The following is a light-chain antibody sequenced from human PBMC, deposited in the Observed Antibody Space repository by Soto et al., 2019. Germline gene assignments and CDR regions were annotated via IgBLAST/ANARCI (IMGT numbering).Light chain of an antibody. CDR3: SLYTSENTYV. V-gene: IGLV2-14*02. J-gene: IGLJ1*01. Sequence: SVLTQPASVSGSPGQSITISCTGTSSDVGSYNLVSWYQQHPGKAPKLIIYEARNRPSGVPDRFSGSKSGNTASLTISGLQAADAADYYCSLYTSENTYVFGNGTKGTVL. CDR2: EAR. CDR1: SSDVGSYNL.